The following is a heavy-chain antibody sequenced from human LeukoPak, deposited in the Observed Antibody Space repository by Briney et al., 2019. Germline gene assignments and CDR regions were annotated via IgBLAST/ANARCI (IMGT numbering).Heavy chain of an antibody. CDR2: ISSSSSTI. J-gene: IGHJ3*02. D-gene: IGHD2-2*01. Sequence: GGSLRLSCAASGFTFSSYSMNWVRQAPGKGLEWVSYISSSSSTIYYADSVKGRFTISRDNAKNSLYLQTISLRPEDTAVYYCARSGYCTRTSCLNGRGAFDIWGQGTMVTVSS. CDR1: GFTFSSYS. V-gene: IGHV3-48*04. CDR3: ARSGYCTRTSCLNGRGAFDI.